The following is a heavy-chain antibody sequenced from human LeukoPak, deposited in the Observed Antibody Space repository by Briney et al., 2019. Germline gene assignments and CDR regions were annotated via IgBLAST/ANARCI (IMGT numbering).Heavy chain of an antibody. D-gene: IGHD5-24*01. J-gene: IGHJ3*02. CDR1: GGSISSSNW. CDR3: ARGGVAGDGYNTNDAFDI. Sequence: SGTLSLTCAVSGGSISSSNWWSWVRQPPGKGLEWIGEIYHSGSTNYNPSLKSRVTISVDKSKNQFSLKLSSVTAADTAVYYCARGGVAGDGYNTNDAFDIWGQGTMVTVSS. V-gene: IGHV4-4*02. CDR2: IYHSGST.